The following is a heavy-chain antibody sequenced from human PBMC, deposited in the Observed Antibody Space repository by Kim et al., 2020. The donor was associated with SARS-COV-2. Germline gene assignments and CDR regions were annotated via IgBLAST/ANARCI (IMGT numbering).Heavy chain of an antibody. CDR3: AKDRSRYSSSLHKNYGMDV. D-gene: IGHD6-6*01. Sequence: GRFTISRDNAKNSLYLQMNSLRAEDTALYYCAKDRSRYSSSLHKNYGMDVWGQGTTVTVSS. J-gene: IGHJ6*02. V-gene: IGHV3-9*01.